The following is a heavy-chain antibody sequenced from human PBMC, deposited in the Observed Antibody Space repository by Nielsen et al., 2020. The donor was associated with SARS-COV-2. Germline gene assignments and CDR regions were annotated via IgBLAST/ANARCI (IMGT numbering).Heavy chain of an antibody. V-gene: IGHV3-53*04. CDR3: ARGVELPHQPPAMDV. D-gene: IGHD2-15*01. CDR2: MSAGAST. CDR1: GFTVNRNY. J-gene: IGHJ6*02. Sequence: GESLKISCAASGFTVNRNYMSWVRQAPGKGLEWVSLMSAGASTFYADSVKGRFTISRHNAENTVYLQMNSLRTDDTAVYYCARGVELPHQPPAMDVWGQGTTVTVSS.